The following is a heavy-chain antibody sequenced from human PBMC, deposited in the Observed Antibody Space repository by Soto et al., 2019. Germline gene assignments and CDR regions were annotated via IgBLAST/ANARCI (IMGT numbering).Heavy chain of an antibody. J-gene: IGHJ6*02. CDR3: AREGSSYDFWSGYYGMDV. V-gene: IGHV3-53*04. D-gene: IGHD3-3*01. CDR1: GFTVSSNY. Sequence: GGSLRLSCAASGFTVSSNYMSWVRQAPGKGLEWVSVIYSGGSTYYADSVKGRFTISRLNSKNTLYLQMNSLRAEDTDVYYCAREGSSYDFWSGYYGMDVWGQGTTVTVSS. CDR2: IYSGGST.